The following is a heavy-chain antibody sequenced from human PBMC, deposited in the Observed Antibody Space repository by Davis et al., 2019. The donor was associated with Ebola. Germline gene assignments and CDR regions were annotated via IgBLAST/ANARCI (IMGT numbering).Heavy chain of an antibody. CDR3: AKETAAIPTRTDY. D-gene: IGHD2-2*01. J-gene: IGHJ4*02. Sequence: GGSLRLSCAASGFTFYTYAITWVRQAPGKGLEWVSSISASGDRTYYADSVRGRFTISRDNSRNTLYLQMNSLTAEDTAVYYCAKETAAIPTRTDYWGQGTLVTVS. V-gene: IGHV3-23*01. CDR2: ISASGDRT. CDR1: GFTFYTYA.